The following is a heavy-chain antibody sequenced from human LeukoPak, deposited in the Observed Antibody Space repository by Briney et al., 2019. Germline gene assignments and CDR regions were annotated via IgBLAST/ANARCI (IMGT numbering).Heavy chain of an antibody. Sequence: ASVKVSCKASGYTFTKYGITWVRQAPGQGLEWMGWISTYNGNTNYAQKLQGRVTMTTDTSTSTAHMELRSLISDDAAVYYCARGDDYGDYWGPYWGQGTLVTVSS. CDR2: ISTYNGNT. V-gene: IGHV1-18*01. CDR3: ARGDDYGDYWGPY. CDR1: GYTFTKYG. D-gene: IGHD4-17*01. J-gene: IGHJ4*02.